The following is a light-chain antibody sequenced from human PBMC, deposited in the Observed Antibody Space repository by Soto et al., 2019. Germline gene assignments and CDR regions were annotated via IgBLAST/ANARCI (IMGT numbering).Light chain of an antibody. J-gene: IGKJ4*02. CDR1: QSISSW. CDR2: DAS. CDR3: QQYNSYSLT. V-gene: IGKV1-5*01. Sequence: DSQMTQSPSTLSASVGDRVTITCRASQSISSWLAWYQQKPGKAPKLLIYDASSLESGVPSRFSGSGSGTEFTLTISSLQPDDFATYYCQQYNSYSLTFGGGNKVEIK.